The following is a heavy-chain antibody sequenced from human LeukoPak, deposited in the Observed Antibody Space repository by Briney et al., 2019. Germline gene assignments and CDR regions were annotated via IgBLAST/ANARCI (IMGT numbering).Heavy chain of an antibody. V-gene: IGHV3-21*01. CDR2: ISSSSSYI. CDR3: AELGITMIGDV. D-gene: IGHD3-10*02. Sequence: NPGGSLRLSCAASGFTVSSNYMSWVRQAPGEGLEWVSSISSSSSYIYYADSVKGRFTISRDNAKNSLYLQMNSLRAEDTAVYYCAELGITMIGDVWGKGTTVTISS. J-gene: IGHJ6*04. CDR1: GFTVSSNY.